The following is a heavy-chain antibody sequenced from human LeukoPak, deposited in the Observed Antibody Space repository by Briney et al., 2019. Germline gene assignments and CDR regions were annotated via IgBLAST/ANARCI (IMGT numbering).Heavy chain of an antibody. CDR1: GGSFSGYY. CDR3: ARANYYDSSGYPNPCFGY. V-gene: IGHV4-34*01. Sequence: SETLSLTCAVYGGSFSGYYWSWIRQPPGKGLEWIGEINHSGSTNYNPSLKSRVTISVDTSKNQFSLKLSSVTAADTAVYYCARANYYDSSGYPNPCFGYWGQGTLVTVSS. D-gene: IGHD3-22*01. CDR2: INHSGST. J-gene: IGHJ4*02.